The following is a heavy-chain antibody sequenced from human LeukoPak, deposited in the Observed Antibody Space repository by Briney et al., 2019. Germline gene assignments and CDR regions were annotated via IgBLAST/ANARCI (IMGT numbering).Heavy chain of an antibody. Sequence: SETLSLTCTVSGGSISSSNYCWSWIRQPAGKGLGWIGRIYTSGTTNYNPSLKSRVTISIDTSKNQFSLKLSSVTAADTAGYYCARGLWFGDENPPYFDYWGQGTLVTVSS. CDR1: GGSISSSNYC. J-gene: IGHJ4*02. CDR2: IYTSGTT. CDR3: ARGLWFGDENPPYFDY. V-gene: IGHV4-61*02. D-gene: IGHD3-10*01.